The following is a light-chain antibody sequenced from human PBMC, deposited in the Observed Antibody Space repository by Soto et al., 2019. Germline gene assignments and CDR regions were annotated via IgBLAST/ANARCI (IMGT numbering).Light chain of an antibody. CDR3: QHYDSFRT. V-gene: IGKV3-20*01. CDR2: GAS. Sequence: DIVLTQSPGTLSLSPGESATLSCRASQSVDSTYIAWYQQKPGQAPRLLIFGASGRPTGIPDRFSGSGSGTDFTLTISRLEPEDFAVYYCQHYDSFRTFGQGTKVEI. CDR1: QSVDSTY. J-gene: IGKJ1*01.